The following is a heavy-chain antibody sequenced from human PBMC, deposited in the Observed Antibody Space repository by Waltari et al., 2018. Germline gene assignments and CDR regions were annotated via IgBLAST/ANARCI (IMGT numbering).Heavy chain of an antibody. D-gene: IGHD5-12*01. V-gene: IGHV4-39*07. Sequence: QLQLQESGPGLVKPSETLSLTCTVSGGSISSSSYYWGWIRQPPGKGLEWIGSIYYSGSTYYNPSLKSRVTISVDTSKNQFSLKLSSVTAADTAVYYCAREPHGATSRYFDLWGRGTLVTVSS. CDR2: IYYSGST. CDR1: GGSISSSSYY. CDR3: AREPHGATSRYFDL. J-gene: IGHJ2*01.